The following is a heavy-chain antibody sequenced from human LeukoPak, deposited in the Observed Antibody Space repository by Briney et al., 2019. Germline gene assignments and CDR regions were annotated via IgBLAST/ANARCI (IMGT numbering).Heavy chain of an antibody. Sequence: SETLSLTCTVSGGSISSYYWSWIRQPPGKGLEWIGYIYYSGSTNYNPSLKSRVTISVDTSKNQFSLKLSSVTAADTAVYYCARASIAAAEPRALDYWGQGTLVTVSS. J-gene: IGHJ4*02. V-gene: IGHV4-59*08. D-gene: IGHD6-13*01. CDR2: IYYSGST. CDR3: ARASIAAAEPRALDY. CDR1: GGSISSYY.